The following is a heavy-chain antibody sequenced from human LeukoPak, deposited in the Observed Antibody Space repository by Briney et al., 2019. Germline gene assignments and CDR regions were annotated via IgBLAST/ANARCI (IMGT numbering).Heavy chain of an antibody. V-gene: IGHV3-74*01. CDR3: ARVGASVGALDY. CDR2: INSDGSST. CDR1: GFPFSSYW. Sequence: GGSLRLSCAASGFPFSSYWMHWVRQAPGKGLVWVSRINSDGSSTSYADSVKGRFAISRDNAKNTLYLQMNSLRAEDTAVYYCARVGASVGALDYWGQGTLVTVSS. D-gene: IGHD1-26*01. J-gene: IGHJ4*02.